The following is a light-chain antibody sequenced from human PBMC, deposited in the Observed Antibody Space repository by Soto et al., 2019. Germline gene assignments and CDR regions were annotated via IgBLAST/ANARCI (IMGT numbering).Light chain of an antibody. V-gene: IGKV3-15*01. CDR1: QSVSSN. Sequence: IVMTPSPSNLSVSPGVRATLSCRASQSVSSNLAWYQQNPGQAPRLLIYGASSRATGIPVRFSGSGSGTEFTLTISSLQSGDFAVYYCQQYNNWPLTSGQGTRLEIK. CDR3: QQYNNWPLT. CDR2: GAS. J-gene: IGKJ5*01.